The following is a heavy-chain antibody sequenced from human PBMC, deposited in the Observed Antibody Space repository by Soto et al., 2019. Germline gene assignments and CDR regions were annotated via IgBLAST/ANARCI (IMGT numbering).Heavy chain of an antibody. CDR1: GGSFSGYY. D-gene: IGHD2-2*01. J-gene: IGHJ5*02. CDR2: INHSGST. CDR3: ARGSRHPPFGYCSSTSCRVLKGSFDP. Sequence: QVQLQQWGAGLLKPSETLSLTCAVYGGSFSGYYWSWIRQPPGKGLEWIGEINHSGSTNYNPSLKSRVTISVDTSKKQFSLKLSSVTAADTAVYYCARGSRHPPFGYCSSTSCRVLKGSFDPWGQGTLVTVSS. V-gene: IGHV4-34*01.